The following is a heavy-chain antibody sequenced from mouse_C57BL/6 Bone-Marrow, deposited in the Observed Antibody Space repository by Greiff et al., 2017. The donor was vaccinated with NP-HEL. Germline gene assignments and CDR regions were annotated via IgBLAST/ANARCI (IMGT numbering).Heavy chain of an antibody. J-gene: IGHJ4*01. D-gene: IGHD1-1*01. Sequence: VQLQQSGAELARPGASVKLSCKASGYTFTSYGISWVKQRTGQGLEWIGEIYPRSGNTYYIEKFKGKATLTADKSSSTAYMELRSLTSEDSAVYFCARESFITTVVGEDAMDYWGQGTSVTVSS. CDR3: ARESFITTVVGEDAMDY. CDR1: GYTFTSYG. CDR2: IYPRSGNT. V-gene: IGHV1-81*01.